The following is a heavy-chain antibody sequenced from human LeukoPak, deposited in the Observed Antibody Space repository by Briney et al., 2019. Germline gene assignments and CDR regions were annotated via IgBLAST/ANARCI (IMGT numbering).Heavy chain of an antibody. CDR3: VIGYSSGWYFDY. Sequence: PGESLKISCKGSGYSFTSYWFGWVRQMPGKGLEWMGIIYPGGDSESRYSPSFQGQVTISAGKSISTAYLQWSSLKASDTAMFYCVIGYSSGWYFDYWGQGTLVTVSS. D-gene: IGHD6-19*01. V-gene: IGHV5-51*03. CDR1: GYSFTSYW. J-gene: IGHJ4*02. CDR2: IYPGGDSES.